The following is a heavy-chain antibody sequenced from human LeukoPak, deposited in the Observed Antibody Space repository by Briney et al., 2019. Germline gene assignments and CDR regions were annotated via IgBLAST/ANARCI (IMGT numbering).Heavy chain of an antibody. Sequence: ASVKVSCKVSGYSLRELSMYWVRQAPGKGLEWMGGFDPEVGEKIHAQKVQGRVTMTEDTSTDTAYMELRSLRSEDTAVYSCATDVRRFVEWGAWGQGTLVTVSS. J-gene: IGHJ5*02. V-gene: IGHV1-24*01. D-gene: IGHD3-3*01. CDR3: ATDVRRFVEWGA. CDR2: FDPEVGEK. CDR1: GYSLRELS.